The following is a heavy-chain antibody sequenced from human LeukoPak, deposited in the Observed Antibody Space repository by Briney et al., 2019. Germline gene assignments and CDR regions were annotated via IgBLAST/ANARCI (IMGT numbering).Heavy chain of an antibody. V-gene: IGHV3-9*01. Sequence: GGSLRLSCAASGFTFEDYGMHWVRQAPGKGLEWVSGISWNSRSIGYGDSVKGRFTISRDNAKNSLYLQMNSLRAEDTALYYCAKDIGSSPSNWFDPWGQGTLVTVSS. J-gene: IGHJ5*02. CDR3: AKDIGSSPSNWFDP. D-gene: IGHD6-13*01. CDR1: GFTFEDYG. CDR2: ISWNSRSI.